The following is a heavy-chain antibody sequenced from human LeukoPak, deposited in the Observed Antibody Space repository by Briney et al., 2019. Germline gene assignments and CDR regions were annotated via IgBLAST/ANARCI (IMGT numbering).Heavy chain of an antibody. CDR1: GFTFSSYW. CDR3: ARDSREQLGPRDFYYMDV. Sequence: QSGGSLRLSCAASGFTFSSYWMHWVRQAPGKGLVWVSRINTDGSSTSYADSVKGRFTISRDNAKNTLYLQMNSLRAEDTAVYYCARDSREQLGPRDFYYMDVWGKGSTVTVSS. V-gene: IGHV3-74*01. J-gene: IGHJ6*03. D-gene: IGHD6-13*01. CDR2: INTDGSST.